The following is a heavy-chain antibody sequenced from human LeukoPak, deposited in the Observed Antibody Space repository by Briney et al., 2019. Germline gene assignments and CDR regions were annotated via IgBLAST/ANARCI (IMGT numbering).Heavy chain of an antibody. J-gene: IGHJ4*02. CDR2: VNSDGSIT. CDR3: ARVPYSGSWFDY. V-gene: IGHV3-74*01. D-gene: IGHD6-13*01. CDR1: GFTFSSYW. Sequence: GGSLRLSCAGSGFTFSSYWMHWVRQAPGKGLVWVSRVNSDGSITSYADSVKGRFTISRDNAKNTLYLQMNSLRAEDTAVYYCARVPYSGSWFDYWGQGTLVTISS.